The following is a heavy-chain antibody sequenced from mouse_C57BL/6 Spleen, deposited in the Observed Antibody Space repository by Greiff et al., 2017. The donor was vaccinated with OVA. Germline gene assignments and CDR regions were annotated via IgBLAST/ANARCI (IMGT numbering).Heavy chain of an antibody. Sequence: EVQLQQSGPELVKPGASVKISCKASGYTFTDYYMNWVKQSHGKSLEWIGDINPNNGGTSYNQKFKGKATLTVDKSSSTAYMELRSLTSEDSAVYYCATSSYFDVWGTGTTVTVSS. J-gene: IGHJ1*03. V-gene: IGHV1-26*01. CDR2: INPNNGGT. CDR1: GYTFTDYY. CDR3: ATSSYFDV.